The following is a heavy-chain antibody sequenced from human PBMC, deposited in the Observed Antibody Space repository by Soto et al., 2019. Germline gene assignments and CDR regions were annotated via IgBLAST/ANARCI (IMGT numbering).Heavy chain of an antibody. V-gene: IGHV1-69*01. CDR1: GGTFSSYA. J-gene: IGHJ6*02. CDR2: IIPIFGTA. Sequence: QVQLVQSGAEVKKPGSSVKVSCKASGGTFSSYAISWVRQAPGQGLEWMGGIIPIFGTANYAQKFQGRVTITADESTSTAYMELSSLRSEDTAVYYCARGYCSSTSCYSYYYYGMDVWGQGITVTVSS. D-gene: IGHD2-2*02. CDR3: ARGYCSSTSCYSYYYYGMDV.